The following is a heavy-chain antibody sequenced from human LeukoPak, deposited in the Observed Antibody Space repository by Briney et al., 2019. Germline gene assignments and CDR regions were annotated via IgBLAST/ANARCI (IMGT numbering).Heavy chain of an antibody. CDR2: INPNSGGT. Sequence: ASVKVSCKASGYTFTGYYMHWVRQTPGQGLEWMGWINPNSGGTNYAQKFQGRVTMTRDTSISTAYMELSRLRSDDTAVYYCASTAAMLDYFDYWGQGTLVTVSS. J-gene: IGHJ4*02. V-gene: IGHV1-2*02. CDR1: GYTFTGYY. CDR3: ASTAAMLDYFDY. D-gene: IGHD5-18*01.